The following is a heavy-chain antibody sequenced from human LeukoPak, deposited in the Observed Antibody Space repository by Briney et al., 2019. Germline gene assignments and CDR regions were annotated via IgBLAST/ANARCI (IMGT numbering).Heavy chain of an antibody. CDR1: GGSISSYY. V-gene: IGHV4-59*01. D-gene: IGHD3-22*01. Sequence: KTSETLSLTCTVSGGSISSYYWSWIRQPPGKGLEWIGYIYYSGSTNYNPCLKSRVTISVDTSKNQFSLKLSSVTAADTAVYYCARDRGTPYYYDSSGYFGYFDYWGQGTLVTVSS. CDR2: IYYSGST. CDR3: ARDRGTPYYYDSSGYFGYFDY. J-gene: IGHJ4*02.